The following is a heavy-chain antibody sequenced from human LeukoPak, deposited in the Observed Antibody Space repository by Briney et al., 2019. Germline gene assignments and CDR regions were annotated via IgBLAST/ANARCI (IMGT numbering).Heavy chain of an antibody. D-gene: IGHD3-22*01. CDR3: ATSHQTYYYDHSGYSVFDH. CDR2: IYYSGST. V-gene: IGHV4-39*01. J-gene: IGHJ4*02. CDR1: GGSIRSSSYY. Sequence: PSETLSLTCTVSGGSIRSSSYYWGWIRQPPGKGLEWIGSIYYSGSTFHSPSLKSRLIISVDPSKNQFSLNLSSVTAAVTAVYYCATSHQTYYYDHSGYSVFDHWGQGTLVTVSS.